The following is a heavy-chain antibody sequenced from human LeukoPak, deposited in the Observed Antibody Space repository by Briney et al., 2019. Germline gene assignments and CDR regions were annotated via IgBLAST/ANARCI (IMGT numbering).Heavy chain of an antibody. V-gene: IGHV1-69*13. Sequence: GASAKVSFKASGGTFIIYAISWGRQAPGQGVEWMGGIIPIFGTANYAQKLQGRVTITADESTSTAYMELSSLRSEDTAVYYCARAPPYYDILTGYHDAFDIWGQGTMVTVSS. CDR3: ARAPPYYDILTGYHDAFDI. J-gene: IGHJ3*02. CDR1: GGTFIIYA. CDR2: IIPIFGTA. D-gene: IGHD3-9*01.